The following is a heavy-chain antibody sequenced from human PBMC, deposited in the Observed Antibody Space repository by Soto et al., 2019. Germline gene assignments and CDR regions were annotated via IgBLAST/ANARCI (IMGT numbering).Heavy chain of an antibody. CDR1: GGTFSSYA. CDR2: IIPIFGTA. CDR3: ARDQGVVVAATAAATLRY. J-gene: IGHJ4*02. Sequence: QVQLVQSGAEVKKPGSSVKVSCKASGGTFSSYAISWVRQAPGQGLEWMGGIIPIFGTANYAQKFQGRVTITADESTSTAYMELSSLRSEATAVYYCARDQGVVVAATAAATLRYWGQGTLVTVSS. V-gene: IGHV1-69*12. D-gene: IGHD2-15*01.